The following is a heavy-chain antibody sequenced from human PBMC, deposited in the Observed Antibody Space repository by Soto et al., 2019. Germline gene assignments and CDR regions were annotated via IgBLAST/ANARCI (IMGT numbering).Heavy chain of an antibody. J-gene: IGHJ4*02. Sequence: PSETLSLTCTVSGDSVSSGSYYWSWIRQPPGKGLEWIGYIYYSGSTNYNPSLKSRVTISVDTSKNQFSLKLSSVTAADTAVYYCARDSKRAAFDYWGQGTLVTVSS. CDR2: IYYSGST. D-gene: IGHD3-3*02. CDR3: ARDSKRAAFDY. CDR1: GDSVSSGSYY. V-gene: IGHV4-61*01.